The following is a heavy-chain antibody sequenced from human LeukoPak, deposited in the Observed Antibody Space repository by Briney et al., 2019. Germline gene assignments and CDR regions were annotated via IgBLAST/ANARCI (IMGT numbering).Heavy chain of an antibody. CDR3: ARDRADIVPPLWFDP. V-gene: IGHV1-69*13. D-gene: IGHD2-8*01. J-gene: IGHJ5*02. CDR2: IIPIFGTT. CDR1: GGIFSNYA. Sequence: ASVKVSCKASGGIFSNYAISWVRQAPGQGLEWMGGIIPIFGTTNYAQKFQGRVTTTADESTSTAYMELSSLRSEDTAVYYCARDRADIVPPLWFDPWGQGTLVTVSS.